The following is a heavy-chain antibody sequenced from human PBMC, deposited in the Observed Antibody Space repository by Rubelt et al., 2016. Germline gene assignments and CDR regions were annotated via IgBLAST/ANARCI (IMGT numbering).Heavy chain of an antibody. CDR1: GGSISSSSYY. V-gene: IGHV4-39*01. CDR3: ARGLAAGCHMDV. CDR2: INYSGST. Sequence: QLQLQESGPGLAKPSETLSLTCTVSGGSISSSSYYWGWIRQPPGKGLEWIGCINYSGSTYYNPSLKSRVTISVDTSKNQFSLKLSSGTAADTAVYYCARGLAAGCHMDVWGKGTTVTVSS. J-gene: IGHJ6*03. D-gene: IGHD2-8*01.